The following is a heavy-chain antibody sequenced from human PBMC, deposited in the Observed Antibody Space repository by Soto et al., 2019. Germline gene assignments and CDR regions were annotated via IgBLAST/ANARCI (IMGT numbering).Heavy chain of an antibody. V-gene: IGHV4-59*08. Sequence: PSETLSLTCTVSGGSISSYYWSWIRQPPGKGLEWIGYIYYSGSTNYNPSLKSRVTISVDTSKNQFSLKLSSVTAADTAVYYCARPRKAIAAAGDDAFDIWGQGTMVTVSS. CDR2: IYYSGST. J-gene: IGHJ3*02. CDR1: GGSISSYY. CDR3: ARPRKAIAAAGDDAFDI. D-gene: IGHD6-13*01.